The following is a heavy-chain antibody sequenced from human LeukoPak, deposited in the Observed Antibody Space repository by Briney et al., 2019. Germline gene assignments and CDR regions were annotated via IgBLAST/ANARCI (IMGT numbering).Heavy chain of an antibody. CDR3: ARAPGVVGATGLDS. Sequence: SETLSLTCTVSGGSISSSSYYWGWIRQPPGKGLEWIGSIYYSGSTNYNPSLRSRLTMSVDTSKNQFSLKLSSVTAADTAVYYCARAPGVVGATGLDSWGQGTLVTVSS. D-gene: IGHD1-26*01. CDR1: GGSISSSSYY. CDR2: IYYSGST. J-gene: IGHJ4*02. V-gene: IGHV4-39*07.